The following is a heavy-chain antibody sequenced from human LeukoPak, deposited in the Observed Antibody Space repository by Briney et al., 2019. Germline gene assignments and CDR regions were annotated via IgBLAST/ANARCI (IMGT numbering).Heavy chain of an antibody. CDR1: GGSISSSSYY. CDR2: IKEDGSQK. Sequence: PSETLSLTCTVSGGSISSSSYYWGWIRQPPGKGLEWVANIKEDGSQKYYVDSLKGRFTISRDNAKNSLYLQMINLRAEDTAVYYCTRVFYYGSRYYHMDVWGKGTTVTISS. V-gene: IGHV3-7*01. CDR3: TRVFYYGSRYYHMDV. J-gene: IGHJ6*03. D-gene: IGHD3-10*01.